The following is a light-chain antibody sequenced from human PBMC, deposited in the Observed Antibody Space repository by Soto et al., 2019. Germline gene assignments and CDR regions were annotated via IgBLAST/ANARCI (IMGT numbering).Light chain of an antibody. CDR2: FGS. J-gene: IGKJ2*01. Sequence: DIVLTQSPLSLPVTPGEPASISRRSSQSLLLSNGYNSLDWYLQKPGQSPQLLIYFGSNRASGVPDRFSGSVSGTDFTLRISRVEAEDVGVYYCMQARQTPYTFGPGTKLEIK. CDR3: MQARQTPYT. CDR1: QSLLLSNGYNS. V-gene: IGKV2-28*01.